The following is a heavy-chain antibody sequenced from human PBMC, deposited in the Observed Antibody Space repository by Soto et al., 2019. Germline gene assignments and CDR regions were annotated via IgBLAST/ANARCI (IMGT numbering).Heavy chain of an antibody. CDR1: GGTFSSYA. J-gene: IGHJ6*02. V-gene: IGHV1-69*06. CDR2: IISSFRTA. Sequence: RASVKDSCKASGGTFSSYAISWVRQPGGQGLEGMGGIISSFRTANYAQKFQGRVTITEDKSTSTAYMELSSLRSEDTAVYYCARADEDSLYYYSYYGMDVWGQGTTVTVSS. D-gene: IGHD2-15*01. CDR3: ARADEDSLYYYSYYGMDV.